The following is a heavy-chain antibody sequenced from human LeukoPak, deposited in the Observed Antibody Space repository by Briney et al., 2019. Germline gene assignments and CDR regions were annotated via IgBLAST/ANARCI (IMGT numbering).Heavy chain of an antibody. J-gene: IGHJ4*02. V-gene: IGHV1-18*01. D-gene: IGHD6-13*01. CDR3: AREDRWSPAAGTSDY. CDR1: GYTFTSYG. CDR2: ISAYNGNT. Sequence: ASVKVSCKASGYTFTSYGISWVRQAPGQGLEWMGWISAYNGNTNYAQKLQGRVTMTTDTSTSTAYMELRSLRSDDTAVYYCAREDRWSPAAGTSDYWGQGTLVTVSS.